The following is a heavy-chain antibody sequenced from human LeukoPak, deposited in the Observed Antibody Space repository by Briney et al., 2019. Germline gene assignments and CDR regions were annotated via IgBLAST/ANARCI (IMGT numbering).Heavy chain of an antibody. D-gene: IGHD2-2*01. CDR1: GFTFSSYW. Sequence: GGSLRLSCAASGFTFSSYWMHWVRQAPGKGLVWVSRINNDGSSTSYADSVKGRFTISRDNAKNTLYLQMNSLRAEDTAVYYCARGCSSTSCYPHYYYYYGMDVWGQGTTVTVSS. V-gene: IGHV3-74*01. CDR3: ARGCSSTSCYPHYYYYYGMDV. CDR2: INNDGSST. J-gene: IGHJ6*02.